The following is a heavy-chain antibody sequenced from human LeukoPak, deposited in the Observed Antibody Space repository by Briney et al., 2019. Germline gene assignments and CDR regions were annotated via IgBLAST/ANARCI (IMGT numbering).Heavy chain of an antibody. Sequence: SVKVSCKASGGIFSNYAISWVRQAPGQGLEWMGGIIPIFGTANYAQKFQGRVTITADESTSTAYMELRSLRSEDTAVYHCARDSSEFRSLIPHWGQGTLVTVSS. V-gene: IGHV1-69*13. CDR3: ARDSSEFRSLIPH. CDR2: IIPIFGTA. D-gene: IGHD2-21*01. CDR1: GGIFSNYA. J-gene: IGHJ1*01.